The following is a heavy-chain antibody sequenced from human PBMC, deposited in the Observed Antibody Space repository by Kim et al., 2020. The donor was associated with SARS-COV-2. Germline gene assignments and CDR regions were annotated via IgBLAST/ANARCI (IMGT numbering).Heavy chain of an antibody. CDR2: ITHSGNS. D-gene: IGHD2-15*01. V-gene: IGHV4-34*01. J-gene: IGHJ4*02. Sequence: SETLSLTCAVYGDSFSKYYWSWVRQTPEKGLEWIGEITHSGNSNYNPSLKSRVTMSVDKSTNQFSLKLTSVTVADTAVYYCGSRTLSRVAADVRDFWGQGTLVTVSS. CDR1: GDSFSKYY. CDR3: GSRTLSRVAADVRDF.